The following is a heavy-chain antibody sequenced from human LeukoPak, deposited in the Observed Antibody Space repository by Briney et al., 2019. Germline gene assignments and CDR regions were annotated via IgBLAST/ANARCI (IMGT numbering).Heavy chain of an antibody. D-gene: IGHD6-19*01. CDR1: GGSISSYY. CDR3: ARGGIKVRYSSGWYHSYFDY. J-gene: IGHJ4*02. Sequence: PSETLSLTCTVSGGSISSYYWSWIRQPPGKGLEWIGYIYYSGSTNYNPSLKSRVTISVDTSKNQFSLKLSSVTAADTAVYYCARGGIKVRYSSGWYHSYFDYWGQGTLVTVSS. CDR2: IYYSGST. V-gene: IGHV4-59*12.